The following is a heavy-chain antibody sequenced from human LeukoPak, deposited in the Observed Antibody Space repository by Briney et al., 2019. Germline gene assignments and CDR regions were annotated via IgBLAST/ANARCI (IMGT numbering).Heavy chain of an antibody. CDR2: IYPGDSDT. CDR3: ARGRCYSTSCYFFGY. D-gene: IGHD2-2*01. CDR1: GYSFTNYW. J-gene: IGHJ4*02. V-gene: IGHV5-51*01. Sequence: GESLKISCKGSGYSFTNYWIGWVRQKPGKGLEWMGIIYPGDSDTRYSPSFQGQVTISADKSITTAYLQWSTLKASDTAIYYCARGRCYSTSCYFFGYWGQGTLVTVSS.